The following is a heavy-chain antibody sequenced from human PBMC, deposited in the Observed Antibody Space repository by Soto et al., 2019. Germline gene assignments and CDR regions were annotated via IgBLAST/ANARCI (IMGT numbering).Heavy chain of an antibody. CDR1: GFTFSSYG. J-gene: IGHJ6*02. CDR3: VKDGSSGWPYYYGLDV. D-gene: IGHD6-19*01. CDR2: ISYDGRNK. V-gene: IGHV3-30*18. Sequence: QVQLVESGGGGVQPGRSLRLSCAASGFTFSSYGMHWVRQAPGKGLDWVAVISYDGRNKYYADSVKGRFTISSDNSKNTLYLQMSSLRAEDTAVYYCVKDGSSGWPYYYGLDVWGQGTTVTVSS.